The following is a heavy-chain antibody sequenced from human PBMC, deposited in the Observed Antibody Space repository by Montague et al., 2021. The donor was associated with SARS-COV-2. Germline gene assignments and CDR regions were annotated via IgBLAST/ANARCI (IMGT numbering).Heavy chain of an antibody. CDR2: IYHTGST. D-gene: IGHD1-26*01. V-gene: IGHV4-4*02. CDR1: GDSISTDNR. Sequence: SETLSLTCVVFGDSISTDNRWTWVRLPPGKGLEWVGEIYHTGSTKCKPSLKSRVSMSVGKSWNQFSLRLTSVTAADTAIYYCARKGSGRSDLAYWGQGTLVTVSS. CDR3: ARKGSGRSDLAY. J-gene: IGHJ4*02.